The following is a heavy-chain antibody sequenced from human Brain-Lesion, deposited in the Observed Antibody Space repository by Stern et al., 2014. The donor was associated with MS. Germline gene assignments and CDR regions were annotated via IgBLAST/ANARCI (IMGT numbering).Heavy chain of an antibody. D-gene: IGHD2-15*01. J-gene: IGHJ5*02. Sequence: QVQLVESGPGLVKPSETLSLTCTVAGGSVSSTSYAWAWIRQPPGKGLEWIGTIYYSGNTYYSPSLKSRLTLSLDPSKNQFSLQLGFVTAADTAVYYCAGEEDIRYCSGGSCTGNWFDPWGQGTLVTVSS. V-gene: IGHV4-39*01. CDR1: GGSVSSTSYA. CDR2: IYYSGNT. CDR3: AGEEDIRYCSGGSCTGNWFDP.